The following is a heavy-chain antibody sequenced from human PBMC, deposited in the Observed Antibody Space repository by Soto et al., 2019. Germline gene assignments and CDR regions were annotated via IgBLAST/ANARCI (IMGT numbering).Heavy chain of an antibody. CDR3: AKDRTVAARNFDY. J-gene: IGHJ4*02. CDR2: ISTSIDAT. Sequence: PGGSLRLSCAASGFTFSNYAMGWVRQAPGKGLEWVSSISTSIDATYYADSVKGRFTISRDDSKNTLYLQMNSLRAEDTAVYYCAKDRTVAARNFDYWGQGTLATVSS. V-gene: IGHV3-23*01. CDR1: GFTFSNYA. D-gene: IGHD6-6*01.